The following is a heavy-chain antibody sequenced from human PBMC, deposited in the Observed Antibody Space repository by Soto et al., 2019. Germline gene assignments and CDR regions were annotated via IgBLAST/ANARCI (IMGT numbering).Heavy chain of an antibody. D-gene: IGHD2-2*01. J-gene: IGHJ3*02. CDR3: ARDDGLSSTNVKAFDI. CDR2: ISTTSTYT. Sequence: EFQLVESGGGLVEPGESLRLSCAASGFTFSRYYMNWVLQAPGKGLEWVSSISTTSTYTHYADSLKGRFTISRDNAKKLLYLQMDSLRAEDTAVYYCARDDGLSSTNVKAFDIWGQGTKVTVSS. CDR1: GFTFSRYY. V-gene: IGHV3-21*01.